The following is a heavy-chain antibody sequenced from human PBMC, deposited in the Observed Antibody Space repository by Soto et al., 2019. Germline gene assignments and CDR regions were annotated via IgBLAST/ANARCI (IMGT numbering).Heavy chain of an antibody. CDR1: GGSISSYY. J-gene: IGHJ6*02. CDR3: ARLKLQRPGYYYYGMDV. Sequence: SETLSLTCTVSGGSISSYYWSWIRQPPGKGLEWIGYIYYSGSTNYNSSLKSRVTISVDTSKNQFSLKLSSVTAADTAVYYCARLKLQRPGYYYYGMDVWGQGTTVTVSS. D-gene: IGHD2-15*01. CDR2: IYYSGST. V-gene: IGHV4-59*08.